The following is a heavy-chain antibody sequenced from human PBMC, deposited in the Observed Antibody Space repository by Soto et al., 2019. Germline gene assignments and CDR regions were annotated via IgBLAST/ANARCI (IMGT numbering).Heavy chain of an antibody. CDR3: AKDPDIVATIHQYFDY. J-gene: IGHJ4*02. D-gene: IGHD5-12*01. CDR1: GFTFSSYA. CDR2: ISGSGGST. V-gene: IGHV3-23*01. Sequence: GGSLRLSCAASGFTFSSYAMSWVRQAPGKGLEWVSAISGSGGSTYYADSVKGRFTISRDNSKNTLYLQMNSLRAEDTAVYYCAKDPDIVATIHQYFDYWGQGTLVTVSS.